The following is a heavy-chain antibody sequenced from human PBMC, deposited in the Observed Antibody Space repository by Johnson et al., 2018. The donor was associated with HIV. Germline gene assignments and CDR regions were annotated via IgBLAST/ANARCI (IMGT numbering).Heavy chain of an antibody. J-gene: IGHJ3*02. CDR3: ARAAYCGGDCYSGSRLDAFDI. D-gene: IGHD2-21*02. CDR2: ISYDGSNK. Sequence: QVKLVESGGGVVQPGRSLRLSCAASGFTFSSYAMHWVHQAPGKGLEWVAVISYDGSNKYYADSVKGRFTISRDNSKNTLYLQMNSLRAEDTAVYYCARAAYCGGDCYSGSRLDAFDIWGQGTMVTVSS. V-gene: IGHV3-30-3*01. CDR1: GFTFSSYA.